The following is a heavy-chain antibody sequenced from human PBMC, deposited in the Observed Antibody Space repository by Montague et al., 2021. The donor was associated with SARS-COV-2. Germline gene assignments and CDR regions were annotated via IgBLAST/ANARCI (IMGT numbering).Heavy chain of an antibody. D-gene: IGHD1-1*01. CDR3: ARAQNTCFIANCVNYFEV. J-gene: IGHJ4*02. CDR2: IYYSGNT. CDR1: GGSIRPFY. V-gene: IGHV4-59*01. Sequence: SETLSLTCTVPGGSIRPFYWNWIRQTPEKGLEWIGYIYYSGNTNYNPSLNSRATISVDTSKNQFSLEVTSVTAADTAVYYCARAQNTCFIANCVNYFEVWGLGALVTVSS.